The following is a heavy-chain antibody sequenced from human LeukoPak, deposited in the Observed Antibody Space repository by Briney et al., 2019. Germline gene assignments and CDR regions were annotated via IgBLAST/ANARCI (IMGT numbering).Heavy chain of an antibody. CDR3: ARGSIFIASRKVAAIHINR. V-gene: IGHV4-34*01. CDR2: INHSGST. CDR1: GFIVSGSY. D-gene: IGHD2-15*01. J-gene: IGHJ5*02. Sequence: PGGSLRLSCGGSGFIVSGSYMSWVRQPPGKGLEWIGEINHSGSTNYNPSLKSRVTISVDTSKNQFSLKLSSVTAADTAVYYCARGSIFIASRKVAAIHINRWGQGTLVTVSS.